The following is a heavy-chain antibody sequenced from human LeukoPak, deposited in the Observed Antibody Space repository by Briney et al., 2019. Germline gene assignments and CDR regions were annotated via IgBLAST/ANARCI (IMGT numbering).Heavy chain of an antibody. CDR2: ISSGGSSI. V-gene: IGHV3-48*01. CDR1: GFTFSNYN. D-gene: IGHD3-10*01. Sequence: GGSLRLSCAASGFTFSNYNMNWVRQAPGKGLEWVSDISSGGSSINYADSVKGRFTISRDNAKNSLYLQMNNLRAEDTAVYFCARAGFVGGFDYWGQGTLVTVSS. J-gene: IGHJ4*02. CDR3: ARAGFVGGFDY.